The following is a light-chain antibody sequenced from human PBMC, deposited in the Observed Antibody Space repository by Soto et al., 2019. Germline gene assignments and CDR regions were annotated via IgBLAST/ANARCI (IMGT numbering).Light chain of an antibody. Sequence: EVVMTQSPATLSVYPGERATLSCRASQSVSSDLAWYLQKPGQAPSLLVYGASTRATGMPARFSGSGSGTEFTLTISSLQSEDFAVYYWQQYNNWPHTFGQGTKLEIK. V-gene: IGKV3-15*01. CDR2: GAS. CDR3: QQYNNWPHT. CDR1: QSVSSD. J-gene: IGKJ2*01.